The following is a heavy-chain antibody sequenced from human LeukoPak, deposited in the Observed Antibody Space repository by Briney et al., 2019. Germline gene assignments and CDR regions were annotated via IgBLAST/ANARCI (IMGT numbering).Heavy chain of an antibody. J-gene: IGHJ4*02. D-gene: IGHD3-3*01. CDR3: ARAYYDFWSGLPVDY. V-gene: IGHV1-2*02. CDR1: GYTFTGYY. CDR2: INPNSGGT. Sequence: ASVKVSCKASGYTFTGYYMHWVRQAPGQGLEWMGWINPNSGGTNYAQKFQGRVTMTRDTSISTAYVELSRLRSDDTAVYYCARAYYDFWSGLPVDYWGQGTLVTVSS.